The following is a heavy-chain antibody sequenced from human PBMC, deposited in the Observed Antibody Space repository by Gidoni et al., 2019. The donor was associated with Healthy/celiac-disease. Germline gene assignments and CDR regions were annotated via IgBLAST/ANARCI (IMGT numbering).Heavy chain of an antibody. J-gene: IGHJ4*02. Sequence: EVQLLESGGGLVQPGGSLRLSCAASGFTFSSYAMSWVRQAPGKGLEWVSAISGSGGSTYYADSVKGRFTISRDNSKNTLYLQMNSLRAEDTAVYYCAKDFYYYDSSGYYYSCWGQGTLVTVSS. CDR1: GFTFSSYA. CDR3: AKDFYYYDSSGYYYSC. V-gene: IGHV3-23*01. CDR2: ISGSGGST. D-gene: IGHD3-22*01.